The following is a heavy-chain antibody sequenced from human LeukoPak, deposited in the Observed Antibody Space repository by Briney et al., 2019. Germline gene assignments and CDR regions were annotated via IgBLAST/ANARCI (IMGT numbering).Heavy chain of an antibody. Sequence: RTGGSLRLSCAASGFPFSSYPMSWVRQAPGKGLEWVSGISGSDGTTYYADSVKGRSTISRANSKNTLYLQMNSLRAEDTAIYFCAKDQKATYGSGSAEEGDYWGQGTLVTVSS. CDR3: AKDQKATYGSGSAEEGDY. J-gene: IGHJ4*02. CDR1: GFPFSSYP. CDR2: ISGSDGTT. D-gene: IGHD3-10*01. V-gene: IGHV3-23*01.